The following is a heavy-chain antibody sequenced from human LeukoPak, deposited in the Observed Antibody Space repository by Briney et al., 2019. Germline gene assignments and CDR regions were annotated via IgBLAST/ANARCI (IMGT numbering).Heavy chain of an antibody. Sequence: GGSLRLSCAASGFTFSSYGMSWIRQAPGKGLEWVSSIDYSGGDTHYADSVTGRFTISRDNAKNSVYLQMNSLRVEDTAVYYCARDSGRYGYYMDVWGKGTTVTVSS. CDR1: GFTFSSYG. CDR2: IDYSGGDT. D-gene: IGHD1-26*01. V-gene: IGHV3-21*06. J-gene: IGHJ6*04. CDR3: ARDSGRYGYYMDV.